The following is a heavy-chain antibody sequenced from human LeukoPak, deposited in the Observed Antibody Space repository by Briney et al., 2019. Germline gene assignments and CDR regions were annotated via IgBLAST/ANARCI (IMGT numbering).Heavy chain of an antibody. J-gene: IGHJ4*02. CDR2: ISSSGSTI. CDR3: ARASMGYSYGYPLFDY. V-gene: IGHV3-48*03. CDR1: GFTFSSYE. D-gene: IGHD5-18*01. Sequence: GGSLRLSCAASGFTFSSYEMNWVRQAPGKGLEWVSYISSSGSTICYADSVKGRFTISRDNAKNSLYLQMNSLRAEDTAVYYCARASMGYSYGYPLFDYWGQGTLVTVSS.